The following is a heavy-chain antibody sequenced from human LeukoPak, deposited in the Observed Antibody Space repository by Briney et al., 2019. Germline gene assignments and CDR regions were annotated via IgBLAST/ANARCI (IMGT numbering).Heavy chain of an antibody. J-gene: IGHJ4*02. Sequence: SETLSLTCAVYGGSFSGYYWSWIRQPPGKGLEWIGEINHSGSTNYNPSLKSRVTISVDTSKNQFSLKLSSVTAADTAVYYCARGESSVYPFDYWGQGTLVPVS. D-gene: IGHD3-22*01. CDR2: INHSGST. V-gene: IGHV4-34*01. CDR3: ARGESSVYPFDY. CDR1: GGSFSGYY.